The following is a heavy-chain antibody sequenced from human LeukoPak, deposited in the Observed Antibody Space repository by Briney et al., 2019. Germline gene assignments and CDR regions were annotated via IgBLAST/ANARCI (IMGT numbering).Heavy chain of an antibody. CDR3: ARDGQWELLLNWFDP. Sequence: GASVKVSCKASGYTFTGYYMHWVRQAPGQGLEWMGWINPNSGGTNYAQKFQGRVTMTRDTSISTAYMELSMLGSDDTAVYCCARDGQWELLLNWFDPWGQGTLVTVSS. V-gene: IGHV1-2*02. CDR1: GYTFTGYY. CDR2: INPNSGGT. J-gene: IGHJ5*02. D-gene: IGHD1-26*01.